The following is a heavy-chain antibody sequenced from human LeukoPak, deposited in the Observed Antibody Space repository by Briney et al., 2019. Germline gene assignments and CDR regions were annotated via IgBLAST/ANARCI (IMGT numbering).Heavy chain of an antibody. CDR3: ASSSGRHENYYYYMDV. Sequence: ASVKVSCKASGYTLTGYYMHWVRQAPGQGLEWMGWINPNSGGTIHAQNFQGRVTMTRDASISTAYMELSGLGSDDTAVYYCASSSGRHENYYYYMDVWGRGTTVTVSS. V-gene: IGHV1-2*02. D-gene: IGHD6-19*01. J-gene: IGHJ6*03. CDR1: GYTLTGYY. CDR2: INPNSGGT.